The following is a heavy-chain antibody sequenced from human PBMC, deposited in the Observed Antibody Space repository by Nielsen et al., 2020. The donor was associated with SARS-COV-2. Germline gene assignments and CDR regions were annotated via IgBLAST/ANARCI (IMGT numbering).Heavy chain of an antibody. CDR1: GFTFSSYS. D-gene: IGHD6-6*01. J-gene: IGHJ4*02. CDR2: ISSSSSYI. CDR3: ARGEYSSNPFDY. V-gene: IGHV3-21*04. Sequence: GESLKISCAASGFTFSSYSMNWVRQAPGKGLEWVSSISSSSSYIYYADSVKGRFTISRDNSKNTLYLQMNSLRAEDTAVYYCARGEYSSNPFDYWGQGTLVTVSS.